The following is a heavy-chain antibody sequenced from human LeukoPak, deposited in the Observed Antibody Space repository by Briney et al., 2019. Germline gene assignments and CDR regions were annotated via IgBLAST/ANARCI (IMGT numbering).Heavy chain of an antibody. D-gene: IGHD5-18*01. V-gene: IGHV3-49*03. J-gene: IGHJ4*02. CDR2: IRSKAYGGTT. CDR1: GFTFGDYA. Sequence: GRSLRLSCTASGFTFGDYAMSWFRQAPGKGLEWVGFIRSKAYGGTTEYAASVKGRFTISRDDSKSIAYLQMNSLKTEDTAVYYCTRDYSYGSSDYWGQGTLVTVSS. CDR3: TRDYSYGSSDY.